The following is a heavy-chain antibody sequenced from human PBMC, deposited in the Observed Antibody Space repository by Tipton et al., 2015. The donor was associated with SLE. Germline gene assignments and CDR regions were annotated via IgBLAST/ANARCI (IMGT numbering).Heavy chain of an antibody. CDR3: ARVLSVTTVWWFAP. CDR1: GYTFTSYD. V-gene: IGHV1-8*01. CDR2: MNPNSGNT. D-gene: IGHD4-17*01. J-gene: IGHJ5*02. Sequence: QSGAEVKKPGASVKVSCKASGYTFTSYDINWVRQATGQGLEWMGWMNPNSGNTGYAQKFQGRVTMTRNTSISTAYMELSSLRSEDTAVYYCARVLSVTTVWWFAPWGQGTLVTVSS.